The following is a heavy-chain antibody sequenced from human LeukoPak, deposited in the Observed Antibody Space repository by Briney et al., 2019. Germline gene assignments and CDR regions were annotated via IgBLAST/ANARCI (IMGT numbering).Heavy chain of an antibody. D-gene: IGHD2-2*01. Sequence: ASVKVSCKASGYTFTSYGISWVRQAPGQGLEWMGWISAYNGNTNYARKLQGRVTMTTDTSTSTAYMELRSLRSDDTAVHYCARGLSDTSRRIWDNWFDPWGQGTLVTVSS. J-gene: IGHJ5*02. CDR1: GYTFTSYG. CDR3: ARGLSDTSRRIWDNWFDP. V-gene: IGHV1-18*01. CDR2: ISAYNGNT.